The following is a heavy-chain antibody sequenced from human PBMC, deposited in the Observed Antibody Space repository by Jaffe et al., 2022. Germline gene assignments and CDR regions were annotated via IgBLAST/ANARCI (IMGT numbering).Heavy chain of an antibody. V-gene: IGHV3-74*01. Sequence: EEQLVESGGGLVQPGGSLRLSCAASGITFSSYWMHWVRQAPGKGLVWVSRINSDSTSAIYADSVRGRFTISRDNANNMLYLQMNSLRVEDTAVYYCATGLGQYYDYWGQGTLVTVSS. CDR2: INSDSTSA. J-gene: IGHJ4*02. CDR3: ATGLGQYYDY. CDR1: GITFSSYW. D-gene: IGHD6-19*01.